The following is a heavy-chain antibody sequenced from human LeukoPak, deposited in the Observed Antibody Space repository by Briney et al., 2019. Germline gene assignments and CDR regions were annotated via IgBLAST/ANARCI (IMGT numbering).Heavy chain of an antibody. CDR3: AKDPNLYYDSSGPNYYYYGMDV. CDR2: ISGSGGST. V-gene: IGHV3-23*01. CDR1: GFTFSSYA. J-gene: IGHJ6*02. Sequence: PGGSLRLSCAASGFTFSSYAMSWVRQAPGKGLEWVSAISGSGGSTYYADSVKGRFTISRDNSKNTLYLQMNSLRAEDTAVYYCAKDPNLYYDSSGPNYYYYGMDVWGQGTTVTVSS. D-gene: IGHD3-22*01.